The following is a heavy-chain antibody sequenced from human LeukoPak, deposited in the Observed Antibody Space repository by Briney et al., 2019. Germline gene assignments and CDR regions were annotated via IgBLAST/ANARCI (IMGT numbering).Heavy chain of an antibody. V-gene: IGHV3-30*02. CDR3: AKDGSAGPNSGYFQH. Sequence: DSVKGRFTISRDNSKNTLYLQMNSLRAEDTAVYYCAKDGSAGPNSGYFQHWGQGTLVTVSS. D-gene: IGHD6-13*01. J-gene: IGHJ1*01.